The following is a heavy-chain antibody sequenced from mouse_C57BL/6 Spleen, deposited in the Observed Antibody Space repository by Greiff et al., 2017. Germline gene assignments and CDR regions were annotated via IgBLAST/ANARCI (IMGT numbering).Heavy chain of an antibody. J-gene: IGHJ3*01. Sequence: QVQLQQPGAELVKPGASVKLSCKASGYTFTSYWMHWVKPRPGQGLEWIGMIHPNSGSTNYNEKFKSKATLTVDKSSSTAYMQLSSLTSEDSAVYYCARLGYGSLAYWGQGTLVTVSA. D-gene: IGHD1-1*01. CDR3: ARLGYGSLAY. V-gene: IGHV1-64*01. CDR1: GYTFTSYW. CDR2: IHPNSGST.